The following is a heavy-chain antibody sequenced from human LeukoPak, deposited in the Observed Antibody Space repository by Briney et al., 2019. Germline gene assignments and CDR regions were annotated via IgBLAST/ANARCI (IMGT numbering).Heavy chain of an antibody. V-gene: IGHV4-59*01. D-gene: IGHD5-24*01. Sequence: SETLSLTCTVSGGSINTYYWSWIRQPPGKGLEWIGYIYYSGSTNYNPTLKSRVTISVDTSKNQFSLKLSSVTPADTAVYYWARGRDGYTFGYWGQGTLVTVSS. CDR1: GGSINTYY. J-gene: IGHJ4*02. CDR3: ARGRDGYTFGY. CDR2: IYYSGST.